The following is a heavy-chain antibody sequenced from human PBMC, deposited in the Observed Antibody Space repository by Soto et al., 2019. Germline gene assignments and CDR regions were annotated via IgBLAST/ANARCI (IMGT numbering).Heavy chain of an antibody. CDR3: ARVRTEYAGLDY. D-gene: IGHD2-2*01. CDR1: SGSISSSNW. V-gene: IGHV4-4*02. Sequence: SETLSLTCAVSSGSISSSNWWSWVRQPPGKGLEWIGYIYYSGSTNYNPSLKSRVTISVDTSKNQFSLKLSSVTAADTAVYFCARVRTEYAGLDYWGQGTLVTVSS. CDR2: IYYSGST. J-gene: IGHJ4*02.